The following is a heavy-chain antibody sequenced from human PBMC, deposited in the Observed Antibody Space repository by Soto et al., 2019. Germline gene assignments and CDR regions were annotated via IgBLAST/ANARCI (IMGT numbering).Heavy chain of an antibody. J-gene: IGHJ6*02. V-gene: IGHV4-34*01. D-gene: IGHD3-10*01. CDR2: INHSGST. CDR3: ARGSRSPMYYYGSGSHPGTMDV. Sequence: SATLSITCAFQGGSLSGSYCSGIRQPPGKGLEWIGEINHSGSTNYNPSLKSRVTISVDTSKKQFSLKLRSVTAADTAVYHCARGSRSPMYYYGSGSHPGTMDVWGQGTTVTVSS. CDR1: GGSLSGSY.